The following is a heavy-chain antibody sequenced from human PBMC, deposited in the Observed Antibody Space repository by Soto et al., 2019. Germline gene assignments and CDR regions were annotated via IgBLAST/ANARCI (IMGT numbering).Heavy chain of an antibody. CDR2: IRQDGTET. J-gene: IGHJ4*02. CDR1: GFTFSTYW. D-gene: IGHD1-26*01. Sequence: EAQLVESGGGLVQPGGSLRLSCAASGFTFSTYWMNWVRQAPGMGLEWLAIIRQDGTETHYVDSVKGSFTISRDNTKNSLFLQMNNLRADDTAVYYCVGGAGWELDYWGQGTLVTVSS. CDR3: VGGAGWELDY. V-gene: IGHV3-7*03.